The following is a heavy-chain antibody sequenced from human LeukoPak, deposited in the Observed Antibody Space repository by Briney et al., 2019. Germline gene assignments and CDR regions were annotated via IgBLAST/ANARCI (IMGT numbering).Heavy chain of an antibody. Sequence: GGSLRLSCEASEFSFRSYGMHWVRQAPGKGLEWVAVISNDGSNKYHVDSVKGRFTISRDNSKNTLYLQMNSLRTEDTAVYYCAKGLGGNLLDRFDNWGQGTLVTVSS. CDR3: AKGLGGNLLDRFDN. V-gene: IGHV3-30*18. J-gene: IGHJ4*02. CDR2: ISNDGSNK. D-gene: IGHD4-23*01. CDR1: EFSFRSYG.